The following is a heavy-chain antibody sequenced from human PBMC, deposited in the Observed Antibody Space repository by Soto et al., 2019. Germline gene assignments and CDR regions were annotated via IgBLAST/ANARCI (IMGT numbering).Heavy chain of an antibody. D-gene: IGHD3-9*01. Sequence: PGGSLRLSCAASGFTFSSYAMSWVRQAPGKGLEWVSAISGSGGSTYYADSVKGRFTISRDNSKNTLYLQMNSLRAEDTAVYYCAKGTYYDILTGYYHWGQGTLVTVSS. V-gene: IGHV3-23*01. CDR1: GFTFSSYA. CDR3: AKGTYYDILTGYYH. CDR2: ISGSGGST. J-gene: IGHJ5*02.